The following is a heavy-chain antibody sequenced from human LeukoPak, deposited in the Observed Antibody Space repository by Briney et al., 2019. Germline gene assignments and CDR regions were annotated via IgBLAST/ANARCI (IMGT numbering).Heavy chain of an antibody. CDR1: EFSVGSNY. D-gene: IGHD6-13*01. V-gene: IGHV3-23*01. CDR2: ISGSGGYT. Sequence: GGSLRLSCAASEFSVGSNYMTWVRQAPGKGLEWVSGISGSGGYTYYADSVKGRVTISRNNSKNTLYLQMNSLRAEDTAVYYCAKGGSSWSEIDYWGQGTLVTVSS. CDR3: AKGGSSWSEIDY. J-gene: IGHJ4*02.